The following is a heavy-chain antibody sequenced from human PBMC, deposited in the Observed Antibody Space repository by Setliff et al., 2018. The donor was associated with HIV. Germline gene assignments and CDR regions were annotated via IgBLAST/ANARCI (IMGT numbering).Heavy chain of an antibody. Sequence: SETLSLTCTVSGGSITGHYWSWIRQPPGKGLEWIGYIHYSGSSNYNPSLKSRVSISLDTSKKQVSLKLNSVTAADTAMYYCARVPIGADGASDWGQGTLVTVSS. V-gene: IGHV4-59*11. CDR2: IHYSGSS. CDR1: GGSITGHY. D-gene: IGHD6-13*01. CDR3: ARVPIGADGASD. J-gene: IGHJ4*02.